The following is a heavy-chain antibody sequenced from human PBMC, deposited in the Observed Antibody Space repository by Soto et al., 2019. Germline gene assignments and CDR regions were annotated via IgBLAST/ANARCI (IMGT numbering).Heavy chain of an antibody. CDR2: ISQSGSVI. CDR3: ARGTIVARQHLDY. Sequence: GSLRLSCAASGFTFSDYYMSWIRQVPGKGLEWVSYISQSGSVIYYADFVRGRFTISRDNAWNLLYLQMDSLRAEDTAVYYCARGTIVARQHLDYWGQGTLVTVSS. J-gene: IGHJ4*02. D-gene: IGHD6-6*01. CDR1: GFTFSDYY. V-gene: IGHV3-11*04.